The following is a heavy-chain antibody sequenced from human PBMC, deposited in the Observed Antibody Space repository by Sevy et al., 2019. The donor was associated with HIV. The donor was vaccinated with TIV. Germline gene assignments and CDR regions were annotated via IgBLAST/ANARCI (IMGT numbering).Heavy chain of an antibody. CDR2: LSFGCGEI. CDR3: AGEGCTKPHDY. V-gene: IGHV3-23*01. D-gene: IGHD2-8*01. Sequence: GGSLRLSCAASGFTFSKYSMSWVRQPPGKGLEWVSTLSFGCGEINHADSVKDRFTISRDNSKNSLYLQMNNLRAEDTAVYYCAGEGCTKPHDYWGQGTLVTVSS. CDR1: GFTFSKYS. J-gene: IGHJ4*02.